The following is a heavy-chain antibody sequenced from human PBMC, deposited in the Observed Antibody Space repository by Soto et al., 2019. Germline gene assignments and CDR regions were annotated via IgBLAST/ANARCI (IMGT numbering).Heavy chain of an antibody. V-gene: IGHV1-2*02. J-gene: IGHJ6*02. CDR1: GYTFTGYY. Sequence: ASVKVSCKXSGYTFTGYYMHWVRQAPGQGLEWMGWINPNSGGTNYAQKFQGRVTMTRDTSISTAYMELSRLRSDDTAVYYCARDNPHETRLYYCYGMDVWGQGTTVTVSS. CDR2: INPNSGGT. CDR3: ARDNPHETRLYYCYGMDV.